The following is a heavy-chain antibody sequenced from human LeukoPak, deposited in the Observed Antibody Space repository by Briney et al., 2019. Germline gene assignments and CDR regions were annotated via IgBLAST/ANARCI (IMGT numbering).Heavy chain of an antibody. V-gene: IGHV3-7*01. CDR2: IKQDGSEK. Sequence: QSGGSLRLSCAASGLTFSSYGMSWVRQAPGKGLEWVANIKQDGSEKYYVDSVKGRFTISRDNAKNSLYLQMNSLRAEDTAVYYCARVLLWFGESGRVNNYWGQGTLVTVSS. D-gene: IGHD3-10*01. J-gene: IGHJ4*02. CDR1: GLTFSSYG. CDR3: ARVLLWFGESGRVNNY.